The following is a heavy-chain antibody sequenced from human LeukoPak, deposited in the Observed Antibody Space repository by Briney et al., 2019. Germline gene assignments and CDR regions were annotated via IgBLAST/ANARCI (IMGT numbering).Heavy chain of an antibody. CDR1: GYTFTGYY. Sequence: ASVKVSCKASGYTFTGYYMHWVRQAPGQGLEWMGWINPKSGGTNYAQKFQGRVTMTRDTSITTAYMELSRLRSDDTAVYYCARTSHYVDIAATIPYGIYYFDYWGQGTLVTVSS. CDR3: ARTSHYVDIAATIPYGIYYFDY. V-gene: IGHV1-2*02. CDR2: INPKSGGT. D-gene: IGHD5-12*01. J-gene: IGHJ4*02.